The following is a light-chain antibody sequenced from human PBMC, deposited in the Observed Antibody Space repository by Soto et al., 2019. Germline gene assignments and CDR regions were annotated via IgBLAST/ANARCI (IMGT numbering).Light chain of an antibody. CDR1: QSVSSS. CDR3: QQYGSSSLT. J-gene: IGKJ4*01. CDR2: GAS. Sequence: DIVLTQFPGTLSLSPGGRATLSCRASQSVSSSLAWYQQKPGQAPRLVMYGASSRATGIPDRFSGSGSGTDFTLTISRLEAEDFAVYFCQQYGSSSLTFGGGTKVEIK. V-gene: IGKV3-20*01.